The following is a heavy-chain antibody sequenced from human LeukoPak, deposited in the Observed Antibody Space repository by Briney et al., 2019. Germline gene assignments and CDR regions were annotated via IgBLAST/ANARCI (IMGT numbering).Heavy chain of an antibody. D-gene: IGHD3-16*02. J-gene: IGHJ5*02. V-gene: IGHV1-8*02. CDR1: GYTFTGYY. Sequence: GASVKVSCKASGYTFTGYYMHWVRQAPGQGLEWMGWMNPNSGNTGSVQRFQGRITMTRDTSISTAYMELSSLRSEDTAVYYCARGPLVRLPSSFDPWGQGTLVTVSS. CDR3: ARGPLVRLPSSFDP. CDR2: MNPNSGNT.